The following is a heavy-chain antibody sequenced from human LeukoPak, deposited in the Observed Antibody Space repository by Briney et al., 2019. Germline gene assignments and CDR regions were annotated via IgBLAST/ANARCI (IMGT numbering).Heavy chain of an antibody. Sequence: GGSLRLSCAASGFTVSSNYMSWVRQAPGKGLEWVSVIYSGGSTYYADSVKGRFTISRDNSKNTLYCQMNSLRAEDTAVYYCARGGVTAIHFDYWGQGTLVTVSS. J-gene: IGHJ4*02. V-gene: IGHV3-53*01. CDR3: ARGGVTAIHFDY. CDR2: IYSGGST. D-gene: IGHD2-21*02. CDR1: GFTVSSNY.